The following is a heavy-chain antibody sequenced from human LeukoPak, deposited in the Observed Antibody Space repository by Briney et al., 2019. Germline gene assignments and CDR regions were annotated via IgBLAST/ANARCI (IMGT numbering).Heavy chain of an antibody. Sequence: SETLSLTCTVSGYSISSGYYWGWIRQPPGKGLEWIGSIYHSGSTYYNPSLKSRVTISVDTSKNQFSLKLSSVTAADTAVYYCARGGEGATGYAFDIWGQGTMVTVSS. CDR1: GYSISSGYY. J-gene: IGHJ3*02. V-gene: IGHV4-38-2*02. CDR2: IYHSGST. CDR3: ARGGEGATGYAFDI. D-gene: IGHD1-26*01.